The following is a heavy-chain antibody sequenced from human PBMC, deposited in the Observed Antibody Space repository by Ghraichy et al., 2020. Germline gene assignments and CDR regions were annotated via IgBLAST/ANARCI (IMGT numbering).Heavy chain of an antibody. CDR2: LFYSGST. CDR1: GASISNYY. D-gene: IGHD5-18*01. V-gene: IGHV4-59*01. Sequence: GSLRLSCTVSGASISNYYWSWIRQSPGRGLEWIGYLFYSGSTTYNPSLKSRVTISVDTSKRQLFLKLTSVTAADTAVYYCARDGDTGMPDWGQGKLVTVSS. J-gene: IGHJ4*02. CDR3: ARDGDTGMPD.